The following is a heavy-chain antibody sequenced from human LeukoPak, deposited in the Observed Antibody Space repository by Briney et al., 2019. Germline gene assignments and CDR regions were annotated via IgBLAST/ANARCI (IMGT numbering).Heavy chain of an antibody. Sequence: GGSLRLSCAASGFTFSSYEMSYISSSGGTIHYADSVKGRFTISRDNAKDSLYLQMNSLRAEDTAVYYCARDGTPIYSSGWVYMDVWGKGTTVTISS. CDR2: ISSSGGTI. J-gene: IGHJ6*03. CDR1: GFTFSSYE. CDR3: ARDGTPIYSSGWVYMDV. D-gene: IGHD6-25*01. V-gene: IGHV3-48*03.